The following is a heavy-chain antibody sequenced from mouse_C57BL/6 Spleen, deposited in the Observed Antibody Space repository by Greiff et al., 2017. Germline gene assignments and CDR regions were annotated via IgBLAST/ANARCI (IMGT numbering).Heavy chain of an antibody. CDR1: GFTFSSYA. V-gene: IGHV5-4*01. J-gene: IGHJ2*01. CDR3: ARATMITTSYFDY. Sequence: EVQLMESGGGLVKPGGSLKLSCAASGFTFSSYAMSWVRQTPEKRLEWVATISDGGSYTYYPDNVKGRFTISGDNAKNNLYLQLSHLKSEDTAMYYCARATMITTSYFDYWGQGTTLTVSS. CDR2: ISDGGSYT. D-gene: IGHD2-4*01.